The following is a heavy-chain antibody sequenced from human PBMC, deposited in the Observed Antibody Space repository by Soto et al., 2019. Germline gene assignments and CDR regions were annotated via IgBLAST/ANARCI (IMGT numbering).Heavy chain of an antibody. J-gene: IGHJ4*02. CDR3: ARDSGLELPFDY. Sequence: ASVKVSCKASGGTFSSYAISWVRQAPGQGLEWMGGIIPIFGTANYAQKFQGRVTITADESTSTAYMELSSLRSEDTAVYYCARDSGLELPFDYWGQGTLVTVSS. CDR2: IIPIFGTA. V-gene: IGHV1-69*13. D-gene: IGHD1-7*01. CDR1: GGTFSSYA.